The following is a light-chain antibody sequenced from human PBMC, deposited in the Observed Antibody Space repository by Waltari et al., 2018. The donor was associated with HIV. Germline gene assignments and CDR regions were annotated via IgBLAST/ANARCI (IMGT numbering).Light chain of an antibody. CDR2: DVT. Sequence: QSALTQPRPVSGSPGQSVTISCPGTSSAIGDYNFVSWYQQHPGKAPKLMIYDVTKRPSGVPDRFSGSKSGNTASLTISGLQAEDEAAYYCCSFAGSYTLVFGGGTKLTVL. CDR1: SSAIGDYNF. J-gene: IGLJ3*02. V-gene: IGLV2-11*01. CDR3: CSFAGSYTLV.